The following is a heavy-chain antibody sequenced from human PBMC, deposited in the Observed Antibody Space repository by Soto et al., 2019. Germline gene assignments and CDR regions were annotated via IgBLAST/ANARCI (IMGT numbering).Heavy chain of an antibody. CDR2: IYYSGST. Sequence: SETLSLTCTVSGCSSSSVNYYLSWIRQPPGKGLEWIGYIYYSGSTYYNPSLRSRVTISVDTSRNQFSLKLSSVTAADTAVYYCARAMVVTQNWFDPWGQGTLVTVSS. CDR1: GCSSSSVNYY. D-gene: IGHD2-21*02. CDR3: ARAMVVTQNWFDP. V-gene: IGHV4-30-4*01. J-gene: IGHJ5*02.